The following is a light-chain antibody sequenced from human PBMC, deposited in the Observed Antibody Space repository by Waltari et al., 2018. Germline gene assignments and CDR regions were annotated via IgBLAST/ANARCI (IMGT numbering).Light chain of an antibody. CDR2: FGS. CDR3: MQTLQTPPT. Sequence: DIVMTQSPLSLPVTPGEPASISCRSSQSLLHSNGYNYLDWYLQKPGQSPQLLIYFGSNRASGVTDRFSGSGSGTDFTLKINRVEAEDVGVYYCMQTLQTPPTFGQGTKVEIK. J-gene: IGKJ1*01. V-gene: IGKV2-28*01. CDR1: QSLLHSNGYNY.